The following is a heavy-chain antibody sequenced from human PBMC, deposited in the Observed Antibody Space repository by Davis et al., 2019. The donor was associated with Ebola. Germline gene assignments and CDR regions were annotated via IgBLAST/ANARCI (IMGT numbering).Heavy chain of an antibody. J-gene: IGHJ4*02. CDR3: VRRGTSFPPDY. Sequence: GESLKISCSASGFTFGDFAMSWVRQAPGKGLEWVGFIRSKGFGGTKEYAASVKGRFTISRDDSKSIAYLQMNSLRTEDTAVYYCVRRGTSFPPDYWGQGTLVTVSS. CDR1: GFTFGDFA. V-gene: IGHV3-49*04. CDR2: IRSKGFGGTK. D-gene: IGHD3-16*01.